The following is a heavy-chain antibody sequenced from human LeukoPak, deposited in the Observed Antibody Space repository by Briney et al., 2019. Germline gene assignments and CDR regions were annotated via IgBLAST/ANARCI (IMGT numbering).Heavy chain of an antibody. Sequence: PQASVTVSCKASGYTFTGYYMHWVRQAPGQGLEWMGWINPNSGGTNYAQKFQGRVTMTRDTSISTAYMELSRLRSDDTAVYYCARSRWGSYYYYGMDVWGQGTTVTVSS. D-gene: IGHD3-16*01. CDR1: GYTFTGYY. CDR3: ARSRWGSYYYYGMDV. J-gene: IGHJ6*02. V-gene: IGHV1-2*02. CDR2: INPNSGGT.